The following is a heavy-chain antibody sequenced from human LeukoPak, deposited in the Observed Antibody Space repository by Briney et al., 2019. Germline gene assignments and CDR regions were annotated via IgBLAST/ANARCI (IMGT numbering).Heavy chain of an antibody. Sequence: GGSLRLSCAASGFTFSSYWMSWVRQAPGKGLEWVANIKQDGSEKYYVDSVKGRFTISRDNAKNSLYLQMNSLRAEDTAVYYCARVWYNWNADAFDIWGQGTMVTVSS. J-gene: IGHJ3*02. D-gene: IGHD1-1*01. V-gene: IGHV3-7*01. CDR1: GFTFSSYW. CDR3: ARVWYNWNADAFDI. CDR2: IKQDGSEK.